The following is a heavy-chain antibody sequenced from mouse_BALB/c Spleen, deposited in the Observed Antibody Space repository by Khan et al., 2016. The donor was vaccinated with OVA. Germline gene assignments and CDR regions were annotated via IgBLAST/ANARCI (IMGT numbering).Heavy chain of an antibody. CDR3: ARRSV. CDR2: ITYSGST. Sequence: EVQLQESGPGLVKPSQSLSLTCTVTGYSITSDYAWNWIRQFPGNKLEWMGYITYSGSTSYNPSLKSPISITRDTSKNQFFLQLNSVTTEDTATYFCARRSVWGAGTTVTVSS. V-gene: IGHV3-2*02. J-gene: IGHJ1*01. CDR1: GYSITSDYA.